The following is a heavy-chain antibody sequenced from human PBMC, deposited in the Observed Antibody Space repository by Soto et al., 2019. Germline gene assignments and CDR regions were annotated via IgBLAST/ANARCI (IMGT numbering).Heavy chain of an antibody. CDR2: VSGRGDRT. D-gene: IGHD5-12*01. V-gene: IGHV3-23*01. CDR3: ARCARDGYNSPIDY. CDR1: AFTFTNHA. Sequence: EVQLLESGGGLVQPGGSLRLSCAASAFTFTNHAMNWVRKVPGTGLEWVSGVSGRGDRTSYADSVKGRFTVSRDNSKSTLYLQINNLTAEDTAVYYCARCARDGYNSPIDYSGQGTPVTVSS. J-gene: IGHJ4*02.